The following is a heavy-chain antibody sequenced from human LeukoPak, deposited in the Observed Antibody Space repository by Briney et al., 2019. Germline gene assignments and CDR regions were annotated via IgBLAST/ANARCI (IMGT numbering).Heavy chain of an antibody. CDR2: IYYSGTT. J-gene: IGHJ5*02. Sequence: PSETLSLTCTVSGGSISTSSYYWGWIRQPPGKGLEWIGYIYYSGTTYHNPSLKSRVTMSVDTSKKQISLKVRSVTAADTAVYYCARTTEDCSSTSCYQYWFDPWGQGTLVTVSS. D-gene: IGHD2-2*01. CDR3: ARTTEDCSSTSCYQYWFDP. V-gene: IGHV4-39*07. CDR1: GGSISTSSYY.